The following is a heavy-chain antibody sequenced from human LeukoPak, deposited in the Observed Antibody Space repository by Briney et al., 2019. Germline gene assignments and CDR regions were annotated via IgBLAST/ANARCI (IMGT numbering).Heavy chain of an antibody. Sequence: GGSLGLSCAASGFTFSNIWMSWVRQAPGKGLEWVATIKADGSAKYYVDSVKGRFTISRDNAKNSLHLQMNSLRAEDTAVYYCVREAGWSHDSWGQGTLATVSS. CDR1: GFTFSNIW. CDR2: IKADGSAK. CDR3: VREAGWSHDS. J-gene: IGHJ5*01. D-gene: IGHD3-3*01. V-gene: IGHV3-7*05.